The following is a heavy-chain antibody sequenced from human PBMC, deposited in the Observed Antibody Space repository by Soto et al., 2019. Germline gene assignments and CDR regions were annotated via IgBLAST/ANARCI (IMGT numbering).Heavy chain of an antibody. V-gene: IGHV4-34*01. CDR3: AREGVVVVPATSWFDP. Sequence: SETLSLTCAVYGGSFSGYYWSWIRQPPGKGLEWIGEITHSGSTNYNPSLKSRVTISVDTSKNQFSLKLSSVTAADTAVYYCAREGVVVVPATSWFDPWGQGTLVTVSS. J-gene: IGHJ5*02. D-gene: IGHD2-15*01. CDR2: ITHSGST. CDR1: GGSFSGYY.